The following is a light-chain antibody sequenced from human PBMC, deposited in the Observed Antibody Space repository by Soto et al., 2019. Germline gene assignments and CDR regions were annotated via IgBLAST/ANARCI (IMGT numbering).Light chain of an antibody. V-gene: IGKV3-15*01. CDR3: QQYNVWPLT. CDR1: QSVSSN. CDR2: VAS. J-gene: IGKJ4*01. Sequence: EIVMTQSPAPLSVSPGERATLSCRASQSVSSNLAWYQQKPGQTPKLLIYVASTRATGIPARCSGSGSGTEFNLTISSLQSEDFAVYYCQQYNVWPLTFGGGTKVEFK.